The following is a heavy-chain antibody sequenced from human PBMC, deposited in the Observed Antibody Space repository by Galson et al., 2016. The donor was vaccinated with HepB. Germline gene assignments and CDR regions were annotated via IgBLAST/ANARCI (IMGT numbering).Heavy chain of an antibody. Sequence: SLRLSCAGSGFNFSSFSMNWVRQAPGKGLEWISYIGSSGRDISYADFLKGRVTISRDNAKNSLYLRMNNLRDEDTSVYYCARSHYYERSGYKGLFHSWGQGTLVTVSS. J-gene: IGHJ4*02. V-gene: IGHV3-48*02. D-gene: IGHD3-22*01. CDR1: GFNFSSFS. CDR2: IGSSGRDI. CDR3: ARSHYYERSGYKGLFHS.